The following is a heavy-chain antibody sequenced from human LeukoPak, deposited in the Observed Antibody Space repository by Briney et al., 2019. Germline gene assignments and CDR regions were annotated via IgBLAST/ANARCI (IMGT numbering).Heavy chain of an antibody. D-gene: IGHD2-15*01. CDR1: GGSISNSGGFY. Sequence: SETLSLTCTVSGGSISNSGGFYWSWIRQHPGNGLEWIGFISYRGSTYYNPSLKSRVSMSVDTSRSQFSLRLSSVTDDDTAVYYCARISQSSGGFYYWGQGTLVTVSS. J-gene: IGHJ4*02. CDR2: ISYRGST. V-gene: IGHV4-31*02. CDR3: ARISQSSGGFYY.